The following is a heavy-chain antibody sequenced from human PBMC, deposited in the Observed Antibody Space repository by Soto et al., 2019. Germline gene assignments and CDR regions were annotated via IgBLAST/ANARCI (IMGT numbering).Heavy chain of an antibody. Sequence: QVLMVQSGAEVKKPGSSVKVSCRAGRGSFSASGFSWVRQAPGQGLEWVGGFIPIFGTANYAQKFPDRVTVTADESTNTVYMELSSLRSEDTAVYYCARSGYSYGPNMDWGQGTLVTVSS. CDR1: RGSFSASG. V-gene: IGHV1-69*01. D-gene: IGHD5-18*01. CDR2: FIPIFGTA. J-gene: IGHJ4*02. CDR3: ARSGYSYGPNMD.